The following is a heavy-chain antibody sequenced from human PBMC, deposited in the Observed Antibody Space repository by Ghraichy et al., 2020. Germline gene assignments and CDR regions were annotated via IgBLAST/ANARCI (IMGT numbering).Heavy chain of an antibody. CDR1: GFTLSSYN. CDR3: ARGTYCGGDCYSN. V-gene: IGHV3-48*02. Sequence: GGSLRLSCAASGFTLSSYNMNWVRQAPGKGLEWVSYISRSSDIMHYADSVKGRFTIHRDNAKTSLYLQMNSLRDEDTAVYYCARGTYCGGDCYSNWGQGALVIVSS. J-gene: IGHJ4*02. CDR2: ISRSSDIM. D-gene: IGHD2-21*02.